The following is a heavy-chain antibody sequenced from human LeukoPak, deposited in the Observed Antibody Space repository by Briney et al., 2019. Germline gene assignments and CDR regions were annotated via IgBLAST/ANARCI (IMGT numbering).Heavy chain of an antibody. CDR1: GFTFSSYA. J-gene: IGHJ4*02. V-gene: IGHV3-23*01. CDR2: ISGSAGST. CDR3: AKEEYQIVLGPYFDY. D-gene: IGHD2/OR15-2a*01. Sequence: GGSLRLSCAASGFTFSSYAMSWVRQAPGKGLEWVSSISGSAGSTYYADSVKGRFTISRDNSKNTLYLQMNSLRAEDTAVYYCAKEEYQIVLGPYFDYWGQGTLVTVSS.